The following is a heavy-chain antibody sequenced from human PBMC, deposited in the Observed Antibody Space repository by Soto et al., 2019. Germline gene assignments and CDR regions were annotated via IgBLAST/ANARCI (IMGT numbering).Heavy chain of an antibody. D-gene: IGHD3-10*01. CDR1: GFTFSSYA. J-gene: IGHJ4*02. Sequence: EVQLLESGGGLVQPGRSLRLSCAASGFTFSSYAMSWVRQAPGKGLEWVSAISGSGGSTYYADSVKGRFTISRDNSKNLLYMQMNSLRAEDMAVYDCAKIQHYYGSGSQWLAHWGQGTLVTVSS. CDR3: AKIQHYYGSGSQWLAH. V-gene: IGHV3-23*01. CDR2: ISGSGGST.